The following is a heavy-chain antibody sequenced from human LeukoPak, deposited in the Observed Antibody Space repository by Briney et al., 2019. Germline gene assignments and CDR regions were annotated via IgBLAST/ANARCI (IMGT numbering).Heavy chain of an antibody. V-gene: IGHV1-69*13. J-gene: IGHJ6*02. Sequence: SVKVSCKASGGTFSSYAISWVRQAPGQGLEWMGGIIPIFGTANHAQKFQGRVTITADESTSTAYMELSSLRSEDTAVYYCASSWYYYYYGMDVWGQGTTVTVSS. CDR3: ASSWYYYYYGMDV. D-gene: IGHD6-13*01. CDR2: IIPIFGTA. CDR1: GGTFSSYA.